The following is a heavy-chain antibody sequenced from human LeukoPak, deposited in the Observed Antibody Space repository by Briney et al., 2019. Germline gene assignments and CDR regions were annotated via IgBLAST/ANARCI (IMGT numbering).Heavy chain of an antibody. CDR2: ISRNGDST. CDR3: ARVREDTSSLGY. CDR1: GCTFNNYA. D-gene: IGHD6-13*01. J-gene: IGHJ4*02. V-gene: IGHV3-64*01. Sequence: GGSLRLSCAASGCTFNNYAMHWVRQAPGKGLESVSAISRNGDSTYYANSVKGRFTISRDNSKNTLYLQMGRLRAEDMAVYYCARVREDTSSLGYWGQGTLVTVSS.